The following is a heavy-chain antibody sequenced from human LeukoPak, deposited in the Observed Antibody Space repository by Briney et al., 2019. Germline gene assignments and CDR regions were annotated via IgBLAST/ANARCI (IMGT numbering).Heavy chain of an antibody. CDR1: GFTFSSYG. J-gene: IGHJ4*02. D-gene: IGHD6-13*01. CDR2: ISYDGSKK. CDR3: AKDRSSSWSFDY. Sequence: GRSLRLSCAASGFTFSSYGMHWVRQAPGKGLEWVAVISYDGSKKYHADSVKGRFTISRDNSKNTLYLQMNSLRAEDTAVYYCAKDRSSSWSFDYWGQGTLVTVSS. V-gene: IGHV3-30*18.